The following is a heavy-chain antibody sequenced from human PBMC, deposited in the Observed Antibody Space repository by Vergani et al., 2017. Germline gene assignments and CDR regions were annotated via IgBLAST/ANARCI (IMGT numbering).Heavy chain of an antibody. D-gene: IGHD2-15*01. CDR1: GGSISSSSYY. V-gene: IGHV4-39*01. J-gene: IGHJ5*02. CDR2: IYYSGST. Sequence: QVQLQESGPGLVKPSQTLSLTCTVSGGSISSSSYYWGWIRQPPGKGLEWIGSIYYSGSTYYNPSLKSRVTISVDTSKNQFSLKLSSVTAADTAVYYCARRWRSGGKWFDPWGQGTLVTVSS. CDR3: ARRWRSGGKWFDP.